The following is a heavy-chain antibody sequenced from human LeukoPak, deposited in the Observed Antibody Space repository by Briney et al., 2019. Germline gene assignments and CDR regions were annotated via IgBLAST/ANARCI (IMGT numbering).Heavy chain of an antibody. D-gene: IGHD2-2*01. CDR2: ISAYNGNT. Sequence: ASVKVSCKASGYTFTSYGISWVRQAPGQGLEWMGWISAYNGNTNYAQKLQGRVTMTTDTSTSTAYMELRSLRSDDTAVYYCARLDCSSTSCYVRNPDYWGQRTLVTVSS. J-gene: IGHJ4*02. V-gene: IGHV1-18*04. CDR1: GYTFTSYG. CDR3: ARLDCSSTSCYVRNPDY.